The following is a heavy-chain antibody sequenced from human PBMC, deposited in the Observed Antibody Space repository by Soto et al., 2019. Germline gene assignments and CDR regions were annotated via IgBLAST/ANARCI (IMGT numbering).Heavy chain of an antibody. CDR3: ARKIIAARLGYYYGMDV. CDR1: GVSISSSSYY. Sequence: PSETLSLTCTVSGVSISSSSYYWGWIRQPPGKGLEWIGGIYYSGSTYYSPSLKSRVTISVDTSKNQFSLKLSSVTAADTAVYYCARKIIAARLGYYYGMDVWGQGTTVTVSS. J-gene: IGHJ6*02. D-gene: IGHD6-6*01. CDR2: IYYSGST. V-gene: IGHV4-39*01.